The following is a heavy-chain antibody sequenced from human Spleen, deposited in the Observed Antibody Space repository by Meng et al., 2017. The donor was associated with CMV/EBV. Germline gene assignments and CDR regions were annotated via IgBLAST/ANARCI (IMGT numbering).Heavy chain of an antibody. CDR2: IKSKTDGGTT. J-gene: IGHJ4*02. CDR3: TTDFVYDSSGYPVEY. V-gene: IGHV3-15*01. D-gene: IGHD3-22*01. CDR1: FTFSNAW. Sequence: FTFSNAWMNWVRQAPGKGLEWVGRIKSKTDGGTTDYAAPVKGRFTISRNDSKNTVYLQMNSLKTEDTAVYYCTTDFVYDSSGYPVEYWGQGTLVTVSS.